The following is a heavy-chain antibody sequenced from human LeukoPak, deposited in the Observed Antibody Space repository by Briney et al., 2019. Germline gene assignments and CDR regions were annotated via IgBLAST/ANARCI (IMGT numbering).Heavy chain of an antibody. V-gene: IGHV4-59*08. CDR1: GGSISGYY. Sequence: PSETLSLTCTVSGGSISGYYWSWIRQPPGKGLEFIGYIYSSGITNYNPSLESRVSISVDMSKNQFSLRLSSVTAADTAVYYCARHFGSGTYPLDYWGQGTLVTVSS. CDR2: IYSSGIT. D-gene: IGHD3-10*01. J-gene: IGHJ4*02. CDR3: ARHFGSGTYPLDY.